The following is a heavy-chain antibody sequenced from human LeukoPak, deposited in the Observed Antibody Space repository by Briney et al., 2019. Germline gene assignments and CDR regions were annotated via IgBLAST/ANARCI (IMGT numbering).Heavy chain of an antibody. CDR2: INPNSGGT. CDR3: ATAAGGWSLNDAFDI. V-gene: IGHV1-2*04. CDR1: GGTFSSYA. Sequence: ASVKVSCKASGGTFSSYAISWVRQAPGQGLEWMGWINPNSGGTNYAQKFQGWVTMTRDTSISTAYMELSRLRSDDTAVYYCATAAGGWSLNDAFDIWGQGTMVTVSS. D-gene: IGHD6-19*01. J-gene: IGHJ3*02.